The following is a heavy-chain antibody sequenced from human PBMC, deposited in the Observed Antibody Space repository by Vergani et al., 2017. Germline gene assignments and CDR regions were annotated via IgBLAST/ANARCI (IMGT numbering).Heavy chain of an antibody. CDR3: AREGAAAEPFDP. CDR1: GGSISSSSYY. Sequence: QLQLQESGPGLVKPSETLSLTCTVSGGSISSSSYYWGWIRQPPGKGLEWIGSIYYSGSTYYNPSLKSRVTISVDTSKNQFSLKLSSVTAADTAVYYCAREGAAAEPFDPWGQGTLVTVSS. D-gene: IGHD6-13*01. J-gene: IGHJ5*02. CDR2: IYYSGST. V-gene: IGHV4-39*07.